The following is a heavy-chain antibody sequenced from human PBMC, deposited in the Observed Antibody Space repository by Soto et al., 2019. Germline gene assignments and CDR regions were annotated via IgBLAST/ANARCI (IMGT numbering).Heavy chain of an antibody. CDR2: IYYSGST. V-gene: IGHV4-30-4*01. J-gene: IGHJ4*02. D-gene: IGHD2-2*01. Sequence: SETLSLTCTVSGGRISSGNYYWSCIRQPPGKGLEWILYIYYSGSTYYNPSLKSRVTISVDTSKNQFSLKLSSVNAADTAGYYCARGQGYCSSTRCYVIDYWGQGTLDTVPQ. CDR1: GGRISSGNYY. CDR3: ARGQGYCSSTRCYVIDY.